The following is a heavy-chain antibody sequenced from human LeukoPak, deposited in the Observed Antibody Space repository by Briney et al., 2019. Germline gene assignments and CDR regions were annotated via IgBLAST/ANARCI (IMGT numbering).Heavy chain of an antibody. CDR3: ARDMEPDAFDI. Sequence: GGSLRLSCAASGFTFSSYWMSWVRQAPGKGLEWVANIKQDGSEKYYVDSVKGRFTISRDNAKNSLYVQMNSLRAEDTAVYYCARDMEPDAFDIWGQGTMVTVSS. V-gene: IGHV3-7*01. CDR2: IKQDGSEK. D-gene: IGHD1-1*01. CDR1: GFTFSSYW. J-gene: IGHJ3*02.